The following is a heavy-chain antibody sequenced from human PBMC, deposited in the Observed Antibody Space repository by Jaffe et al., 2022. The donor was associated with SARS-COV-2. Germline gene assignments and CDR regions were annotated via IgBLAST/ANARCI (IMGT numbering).Heavy chain of an antibody. CDR3: SRLYNDGQAGYFEY. CDR1: GYSISNGYF. D-gene: IGHD3-16*02. V-gene: IGHV4-38-2*02. J-gene: IGHJ4*02. Sequence: QVQLQESGPGLVKTSETLSLICTVSGYSISNGYFWGWVRQPPGKGLDWIGNFYHSGSTYYNPALKGRVTISVDTSKNKFSLNLSSVTAADTAVYYCSRLYNDGQAGYFEYWGQGTLVTVSS. CDR2: FYHSGST.